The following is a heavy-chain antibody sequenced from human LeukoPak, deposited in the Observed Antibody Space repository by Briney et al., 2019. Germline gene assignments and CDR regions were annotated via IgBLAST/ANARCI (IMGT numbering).Heavy chain of an antibody. J-gene: IGHJ4*02. CDR1: GYGFTSYW. D-gene: IGHD6-19*01. CDR2: IYPGDSDT. CDR3: ARTSIAVASRRGFFDY. V-gene: IGHV5-51*01. Sequence: GESLKISCKGSGYGFTSYWIGWVRQMPGKGLEWIGIIYPGDSDTRYSPSFQGQVTISADKSISTAYLQWSSLKASDTAMYYCARTSIAVASRRGFFDYWGQGTLVTVSS.